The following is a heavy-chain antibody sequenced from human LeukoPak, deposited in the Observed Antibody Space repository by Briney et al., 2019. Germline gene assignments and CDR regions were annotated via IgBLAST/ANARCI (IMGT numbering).Heavy chain of an antibody. CDR2: LRGNGET. CDR3: ARASWVSSTDAVR. J-gene: IGHJ4*02. V-gene: IGHV3-23*01. Sequence: GGSLRLSCAASGLSFSTFAMSWVRQGPARGLEWVSSLRGNGETFYADSVRGRFTLSIDSFRNTVYLQLNNLRVEDTAIYYCARASWVSSTDAVRWGQGTLVTVSS. D-gene: IGHD3-16*01. CDR1: GLSFSTFA.